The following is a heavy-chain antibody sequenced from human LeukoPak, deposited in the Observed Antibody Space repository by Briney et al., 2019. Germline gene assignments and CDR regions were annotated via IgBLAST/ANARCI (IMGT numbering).Heavy chain of an antibody. J-gene: IGHJ4*02. Sequence: ASVKVSCKASGYTFTSYYMYWMRQAPGQGLEWMGIINPSGGSTSYAQKFQGRVTMTRDTSTSTVYMELSSLRSEDTAVYYCARVPGGSYSTSHFDSWGQGTLVTVS. D-gene: IGHD1-26*01. CDR1: GYTFTSYY. CDR3: ARVPGGSYSTSHFDS. V-gene: IGHV1-46*01. CDR2: INPSGGST.